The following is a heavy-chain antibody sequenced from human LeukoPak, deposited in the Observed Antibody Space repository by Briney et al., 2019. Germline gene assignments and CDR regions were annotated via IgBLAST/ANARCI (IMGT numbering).Heavy chain of an antibody. D-gene: IGHD3-22*01. CDR2: IYYSGST. V-gene: IGHV4-34*01. CDR1: GGSFSGYY. J-gene: IGHJ5*02. CDR3: ARPTYCYDGSGYYSNWFDP. Sequence: SETLSLTCAVYGGSFSGYYWSWIRQPPGKGLEWIGSIYYSGSTYYNPSLKGRVTISVDKSKNQFSLKLSSVTAADTAVYYCARPTYCYDGSGYYSNWFDPWGQGTLVTVSS.